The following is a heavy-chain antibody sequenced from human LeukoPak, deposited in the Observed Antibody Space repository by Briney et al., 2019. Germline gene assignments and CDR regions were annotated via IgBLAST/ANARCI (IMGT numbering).Heavy chain of an antibody. CDR3: ARVYYDSSGYYPKHAFDI. J-gene: IGHJ3*02. D-gene: IGHD3-22*01. V-gene: IGHV1-46*03. CDR1: GYTLTSYY. Sequence: ASVKVSCKASGYTLTSYYMNWVPQAPGQGLEWMGIINPSGGSTSYAQKFQGRVTMTRDTSTSTVYMELSSLRSEDTAVYYCARVYYDSSGYYPKHAFDIWRQGTMVTVSS. CDR2: INPSGGST.